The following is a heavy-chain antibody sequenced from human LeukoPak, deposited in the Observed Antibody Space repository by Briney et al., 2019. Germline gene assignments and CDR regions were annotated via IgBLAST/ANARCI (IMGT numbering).Heavy chain of an antibody. V-gene: IGHV1-2*06. CDR3: ARGLNSGYYYFDY. J-gene: IGHJ4*02. CDR2: INPNSGGT. D-gene: IGHD3-22*01. Sequence: VASVKVSCEASGYTFTGYYMHWVRQAPGQGLEWMGRINPNSGGTNYAQKFQGRVTMTRDTSISTAYMELSRLRSDDTAVYYCARGLNSGYYYFDYWGQGTLVTVSS. CDR1: GYTFTGYY.